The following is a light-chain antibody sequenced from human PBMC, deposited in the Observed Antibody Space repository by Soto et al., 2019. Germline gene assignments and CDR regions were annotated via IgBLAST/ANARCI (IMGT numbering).Light chain of an antibody. CDR2: DAT. CDR3: QQTSSFPST. V-gene: IGKV1-12*02. Sequence: DIQMTQSPSSVSASVGDRVTITCRASQGISSWLAWYQQKPGKAPKLFIFDATSLQSGVPLRFSGSGSGTDFTLTISSLQPEDFATYYCQQTSSFPSTFGPGTKVDIK. J-gene: IGKJ3*01. CDR1: QGISSW.